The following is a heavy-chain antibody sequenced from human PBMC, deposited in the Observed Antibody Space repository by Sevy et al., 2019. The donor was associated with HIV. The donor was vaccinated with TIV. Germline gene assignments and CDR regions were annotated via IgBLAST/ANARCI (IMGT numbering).Heavy chain of an antibody. V-gene: IGHV3-30*18. J-gene: IGHJ4*02. D-gene: IGHD3-16*01. CDR1: RFTFSTYD. CDR2: ISHDGSYQ. CDR3: AKGQGYDYSWGKERAEYYCDY. Sequence: GGSLRLSCAASRFTFSTYDIHWVRQAPGKGLEWVAVISHDGSYQYYTDSLKGRFNISRDNSKNKAYLQMNSLRADDSGVYYCAKGQGYDYSWGKERAEYYCDYWGQGTLVTVSS.